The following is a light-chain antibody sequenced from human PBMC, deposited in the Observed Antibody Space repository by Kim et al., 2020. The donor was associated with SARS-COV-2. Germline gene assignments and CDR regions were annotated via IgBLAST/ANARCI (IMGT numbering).Light chain of an antibody. J-gene: IGKJ1*01. V-gene: IGKV3-11*01. CDR1: PSVSSS. CDR2: DAS. CDR3: QQRTNWSWT. Sequence: LSPRDRATLSCRASPSVSSSSTWYPREPGESPRLLINDASKRATGIPARFSGSGSGTDFTLTISSLEAEDLAVYYCQQRTNWSWTFGQGTKVDIK.